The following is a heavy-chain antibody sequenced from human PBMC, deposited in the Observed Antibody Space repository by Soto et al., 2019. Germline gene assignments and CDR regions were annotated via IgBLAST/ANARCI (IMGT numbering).Heavy chain of an antibody. CDR2: INAGNGNT. J-gene: IGHJ3*02. V-gene: IGHV1-3*01. CDR3: ASIGYCSGGSCRRSDAFDI. D-gene: IGHD2-15*01. Sequence: ASVKVSCKASGYTFTSYAMHWVRQAPGQRLEWMGWINAGNGNTKYSQKFQGRVTITRDTSASTAYMELSSLRSEDTAVYYCASIGYCSGGSCRRSDAFDIWGQGTMVTVSS. CDR1: GYTFTSYA.